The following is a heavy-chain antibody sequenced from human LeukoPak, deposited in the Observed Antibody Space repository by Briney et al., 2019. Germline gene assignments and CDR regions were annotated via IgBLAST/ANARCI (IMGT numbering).Heavy chain of an antibody. J-gene: IGHJ4*02. CDR1: GFTFSSYG. Sequence: GGSLRLSCAASGFTFSSYGMHWVRQAPGKGLEWVAVIWYDGSNKYYADSVKGRFTISRDNSKNTLYLQMNSLRAEDTAVYSCARDYGSGGYYNFDYWGQGTLVTVSS. D-gene: IGHD3-10*01. CDR2: IWYDGSNK. CDR3: ARDYGSGGYYNFDY. V-gene: IGHV3-33*01.